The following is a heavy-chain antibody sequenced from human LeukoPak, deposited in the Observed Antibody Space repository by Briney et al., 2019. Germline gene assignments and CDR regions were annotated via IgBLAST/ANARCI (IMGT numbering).Heavy chain of an antibody. Sequence: GGSLRLSCAASGFTFSSYSMSWVRQAPGKGLEWVSSISSSSSYIYYADSVKGRFTISRDNAKNSLYLQMNSLRAEDTAVYYCARDANYYDSSGTLGYWGQGTLVTVSS. CDR2: ISSSSSYI. V-gene: IGHV3-21*01. J-gene: IGHJ4*02. CDR1: GFTFSSYS. CDR3: ARDANYYDSSGTLGY. D-gene: IGHD3-22*01.